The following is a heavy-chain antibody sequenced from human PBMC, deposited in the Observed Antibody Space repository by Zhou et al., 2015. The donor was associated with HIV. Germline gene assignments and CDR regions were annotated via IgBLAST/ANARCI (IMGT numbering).Heavy chain of an antibody. CDR1: GFIFNTYS. CDR3: VRGGTGDSLFDY. V-gene: IGHV3-48*01. J-gene: IGHJ4*02. CDR2: ISSSGGTK. D-gene: IGHD7-27*01. Sequence: EVQLVESGGGLVKPGGSLRLSCAASGFIFNTYSMNWVRQAPGKGLEWVSYISSSGGTKYYADSVKGRFTISRDNAKNSMYLQMDSLRAEDTAIYYCVRGGTGDSLFDYWGQGTLVTVSS.